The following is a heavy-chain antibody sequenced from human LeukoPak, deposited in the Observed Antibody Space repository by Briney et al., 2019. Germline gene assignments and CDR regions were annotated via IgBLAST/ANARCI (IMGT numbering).Heavy chain of an antibody. V-gene: IGHV1-2*02. CDR2: ISPNSGGT. Sequence: GASVKVSCKASGYTFTGYYIHWVRQAPGQGLEWMGWISPNSGGTNYAQKFQGRVTMTRDTSINTAYMELSRLRSDDTAVYYCARVGGSYYEDYWGQGTLVTVSS. J-gene: IGHJ4*02. CDR1: GYTFTGYY. D-gene: IGHD1-26*01. CDR3: ARVGGSYYEDY.